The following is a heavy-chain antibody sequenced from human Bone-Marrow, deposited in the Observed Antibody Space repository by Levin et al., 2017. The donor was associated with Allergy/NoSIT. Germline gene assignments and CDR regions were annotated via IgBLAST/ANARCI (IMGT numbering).Heavy chain of an antibody. V-gene: IGHV4-59*01. Sequence: PSETLSLTCSVSGGSISTFYWSWIRQAPGEKLEWIGYLYNSGSTNYNPSLKSRVTISVDTSKNQFSLKLISLTAADTAVYFCARDIPVDFWGQGILVTVSS. CDR3: ARDIPVDF. CDR2: LYNSGST. J-gene: IGHJ4*02. CDR1: GGSISTFY.